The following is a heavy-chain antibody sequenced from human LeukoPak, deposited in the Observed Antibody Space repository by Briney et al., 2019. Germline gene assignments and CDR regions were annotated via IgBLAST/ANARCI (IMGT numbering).Heavy chain of an antibody. V-gene: IGHV4-39*07. D-gene: IGHD5-18*01. CDR1: GGSISSSSYY. Sequence: SETLSLTCTVSGGSISSSSYYWGWIRQPPGKGLEWIGSIYYSGSTYYNPSLKSRVTISVDTSKNQFSLNLSSVTAADTAVYYCARDRPVDTAVSSPGYYYYYMDVWGKGTTVTISS. CDR3: ARDRPVDTAVSSPGYYYYYMDV. CDR2: IYYSGST. J-gene: IGHJ6*03.